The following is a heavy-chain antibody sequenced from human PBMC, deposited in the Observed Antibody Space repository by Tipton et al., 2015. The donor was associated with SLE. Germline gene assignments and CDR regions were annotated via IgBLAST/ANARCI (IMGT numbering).Heavy chain of an antibody. CDR1: GFTFKNYA. Sequence: SLRLSCAASGFTFKNYAMNWVRQAPGKGLEWVSLVSGSGGGTYYSNSVKGRFTISRDNSKNTLYLQMNSLRPQDTAVYYCAKASGGVYGTEYFDYWGQGTLVTVSS. D-gene: IGHD3-10*01. CDR2: VSGSGGGT. J-gene: IGHJ4*02. V-gene: IGHV3-23*01. CDR3: AKASGGVYGTEYFDY.